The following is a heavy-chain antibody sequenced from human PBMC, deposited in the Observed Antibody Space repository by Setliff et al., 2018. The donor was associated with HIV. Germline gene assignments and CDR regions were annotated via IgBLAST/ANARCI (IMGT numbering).Heavy chain of an antibody. CDR2: IYYSGTT. CDR1: GGSISSTNYY. D-gene: IGHD3-22*01. CDR3: ARADYETRGVAEYFHR. V-gene: IGHV4-39*07. Sequence: TLSLTCTVSGGSISSTNYYWGWIRQTPGKGLEWIGSIYYSGTTYYNPSLKSRVTISVDTSKNQFSLKLSSVTVADTAMYYCARADYETRGVAEYFHRWGQGTQVTVSS. J-gene: IGHJ1*01.